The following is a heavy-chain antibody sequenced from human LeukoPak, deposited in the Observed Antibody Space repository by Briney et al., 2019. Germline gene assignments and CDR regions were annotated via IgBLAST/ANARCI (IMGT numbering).Heavy chain of an antibody. CDR3: AKGDFDSSGYSY. CDR2: ISGSGGST. J-gene: IGHJ4*02. V-gene: IGHV3-23*01. Sequence: PGGSLRLSCVASGITFSSYAMSWVRQAPGKGLEWVSAISGSGGSTYYSDSVKGRFTISRDNSKNRLYLQMNSLRVEDTAIYYCAKGDFDSSGYSYWGQGTLVTVSS. CDR1: GITFSSYA. D-gene: IGHD3-22*01.